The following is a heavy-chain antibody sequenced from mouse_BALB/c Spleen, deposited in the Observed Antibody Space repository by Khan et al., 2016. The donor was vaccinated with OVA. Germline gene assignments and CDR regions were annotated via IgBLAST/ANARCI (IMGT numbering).Heavy chain of an antibody. CDR1: GYPFTGYN. CDR2: IDPYSGVT. J-gene: IGHJ2*01. V-gene: IGHV1-39*01. D-gene: IGHD4-1*01. Sequence: VQLQQSGPELEKPGASVKISCRSSGYPFTGYNMNWVKQSNGKSLEWIGNIDPYSGVTSYNQKFKGKATLTVDKSSSTAYMQLKSLTFEDSAFYYCTRLGEGAHFDYWGQGTTLTVSS. CDR3: TRLGEGAHFDY.